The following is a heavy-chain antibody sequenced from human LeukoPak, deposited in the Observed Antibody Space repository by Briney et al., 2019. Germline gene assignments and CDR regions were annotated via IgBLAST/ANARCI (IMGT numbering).Heavy chain of an antibody. CDR3: AKDPYGSGSYADY. V-gene: IGHV3-23*01. D-gene: IGHD3-10*01. J-gene: IGHJ4*02. CDR1: GFTFSSYA. CDR2: ISGSGGSA. Sequence: GGSLRLSCAASGFTFSSYAMSWVRQAPGKGLEWVSAISGSGGSAYYADSVKGRFTISRDNSKNTLYLQMNSLRAEDTAVYYCAKDPYGSGSYADYWGQGTLVTVSS.